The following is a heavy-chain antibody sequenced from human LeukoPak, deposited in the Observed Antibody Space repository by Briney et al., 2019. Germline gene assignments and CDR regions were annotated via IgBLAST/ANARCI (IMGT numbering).Heavy chain of an antibody. CDR3: ASSGYCSSTSCYPYYYYYMDV. J-gene: IGHJ6*03. D-gene: IGHD2-2*01. V-gene: IGHV3-7*01. CDR1: GLTFSSYW. Sequence: AGGSLRLSCAASGLTFSSYWMSWVRQAPGKGLEWVANIKQDGSEKYYVDSVKGRFTISRDNAKNSLYLQMNSLRAEDTAVYYCASSGYCSSTSCYPYYYYYMDVWGKGTTVTVSS. CDR2: IKQDGSEK.